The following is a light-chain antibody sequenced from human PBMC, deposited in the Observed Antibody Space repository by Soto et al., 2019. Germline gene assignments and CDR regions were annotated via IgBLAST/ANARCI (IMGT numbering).Light chain of an antibody. Sequence: DIQMTQSPSTLSASVGAPVPVTCRARRSVSGWLAWYQQKPGEAPKLLIYDASALPRGVPSRFSGSGSGTKFTLTIASLQPDDFATYYCQQYETFSGTFGPGTKVDIK. CDR1: RSVSGW. J-gene: IGKJ1*01. V-gene: IGKV1-5*01. CDR3: QQYETFSGT. CDR2: DAS.